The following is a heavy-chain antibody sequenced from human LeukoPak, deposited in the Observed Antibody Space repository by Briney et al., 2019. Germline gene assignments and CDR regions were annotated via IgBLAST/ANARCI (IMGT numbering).Heavy chain of an antibody. V-gene: IGHV3-9*01. Sequence: PGRSLSLSCAASGFTFDDYAMHWVRQAPGKGLEWVSGISWNSGSIGYADSVKGRFTISRDNAKNSLYLQMNSLRAEDTAVYYCARAGYCSGGRCPHGYWGQGTLVTVSS. CDR1: GFTFDDYA. D-gene: IGHD2-15*01. CDR2: ISWNSGSI. CDR3: ARAGYCSGGRCPHGY. J-gene: IGHJ4*02.